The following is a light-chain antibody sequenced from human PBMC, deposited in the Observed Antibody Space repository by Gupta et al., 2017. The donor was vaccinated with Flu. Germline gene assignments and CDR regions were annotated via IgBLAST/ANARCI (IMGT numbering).Light chain of an antibody. CDR2: DVT. Sequence: SITISCSGTNSDVGAYNYVSWYQHLPGKAPKLMIYDVTSRPSGVSNRFSGSKSGNTASLIISGLQAEDEADYYCTSYTSTSTVIFGGGTKLTVL. CDR1: NSDVGAYNY. V-gene: IGLV2-14*03. CDR3: TSYTSTSTVI. J-gene: IGLJ2*01.